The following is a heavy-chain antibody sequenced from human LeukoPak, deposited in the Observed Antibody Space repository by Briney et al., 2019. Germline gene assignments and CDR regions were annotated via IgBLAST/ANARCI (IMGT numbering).Heavy chain of an antibody. V-gene: IGHV4-31*03. J-gene: IGHJ4*02. CDR3: ARDSSLSRGAIDY. D-gene: IGHD3-10*01. Sequence: SQTLSLTCTVSGGSISSGGYYWSCIRQHPGKGLEWIGYIYYSGSTYYNPSLKSRVTISVDTSKNQFSLKLSSVTAADTAVYYCARDSSLSRGAIDYWGQGTLVTVSS. CDR1: GGSISSGGYY. CDR2: IYYSGST.